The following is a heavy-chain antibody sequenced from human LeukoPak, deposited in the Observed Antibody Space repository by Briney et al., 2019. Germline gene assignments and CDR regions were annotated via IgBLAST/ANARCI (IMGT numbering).Heavy chain of an antibody. V-gene: IGHV3-21*01. CDR2: ISGDSTYI. CDR3: ARVSGRLERQSDLDY. Sequence: PGGSLGLSCAAFGFTFASYSMNWVRQAPGKGLEWDSSISGDSTYIYNAGSVTGRYTISRDNAQASLYLQMISLRADDTAVYYCARVSGRLERQSDLDYWGQGNLVIVSS. D-gene: IGHD1-1*01. CDR1: GFTFASYS. J-gene: IGHJ4*02.